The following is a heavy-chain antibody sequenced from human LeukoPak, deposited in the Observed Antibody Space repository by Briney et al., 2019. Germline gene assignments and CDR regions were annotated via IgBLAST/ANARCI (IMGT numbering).Heavy chain of an antibody. D-gene: IGHD3-22*01. J-gene: IGHJ4*02. CDR2: IYYSGST. Sequence: SQTLSLTCAVSGGSISSGGYSWSWIRQPPGKGLEWIGYIYYSGSTYYNPSLKSRVTISVDTSKNQFSLKLSSVTAADTAVYYCARHGGRDYYDSSGLFDYWGQGTLVTVSS. CDR3: ARHGGRDYYDSSGLFDY. V-gene: IGHV4-30-2*03. CDR1: GGSISSGGYS.